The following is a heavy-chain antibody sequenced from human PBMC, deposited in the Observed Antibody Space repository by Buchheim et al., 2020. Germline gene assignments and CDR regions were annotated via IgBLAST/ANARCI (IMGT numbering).Heavy chain of an antibody. D-gene: IGHD6-19*01. CDR2: TYYNRGT. J-gene: IGHJ3*02. V-gene: IGHV4-59*01. CDR1: GGSITTDY. Sequence: QVQLQESGPGLVKPSETLSLTCTVSGGSITTDYWTWIRQPPGKGLEWIGQTYYNRGTNYNPSLDSRVTMSLDTSKNQFSLSLRSVTAADTAMYFCVRRIHVPGKKALDIWGQGT. CDR3: VRRIHVPGKKALDI.